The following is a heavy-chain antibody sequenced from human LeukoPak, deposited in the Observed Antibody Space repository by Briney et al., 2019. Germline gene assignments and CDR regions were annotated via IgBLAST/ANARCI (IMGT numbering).Heavy chain of an antibody. V-gene: IGHV3-7*01. CDR3: ARDGTTGSGWLWRTTHLDAFDI. Sequence: GGSLRLSCAASGFTFSSYWMSWVRQAPGKELEWVANIKQDGSEKYYVDSVKGRFTISRDNAKNSLYLQMNSLRAEDTAVYYCARDGTTGSGWLWRTTHLDAFDIWGQGTMVTVSS. D-gene: IGHD6-19*01. J-gene: IGHJ3*02. CDR1: GFTFSSYW. CDR2: IKQDGSEK.